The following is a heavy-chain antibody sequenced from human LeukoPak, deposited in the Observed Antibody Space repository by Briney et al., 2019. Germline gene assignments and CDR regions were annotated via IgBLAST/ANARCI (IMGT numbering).Heavy chain of an antibody. CDR2: MNPNSGNT. Sequence: ASVKVSCKASGYTFTSYDMNWVRQATGQGLEWMGWMNPNSGNTGHAQKFQGRVTMTRNTSITTACMELSSLRSEDTAVYYCASMKRITIFGVVISRYYYYGMDVWGQGATVTVSS. V-gene: IGHV1-8*01. CDR3: ASMKRITIFGVVISRYYYYGMDV. CDR1: GYTFTSYD. D-gene: IGHD3-3*01. J-gene: IGHJ6*02.